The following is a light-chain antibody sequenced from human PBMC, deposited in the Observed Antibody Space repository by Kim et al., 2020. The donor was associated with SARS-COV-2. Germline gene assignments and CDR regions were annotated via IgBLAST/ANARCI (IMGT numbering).Light chain of an antibody. CDR3: AAWDDSLNGWV. J-gene: IGLJ3*02. Sequence: QSVLTQPPSASGTPGQRVTISCSGSSSNIASNTVNWYQLLPGTAPKLLIYSNNQRPSGVPDRFSGSKSGTSASLAISGLQSEDEADYYCAAWDDSLNGWVFGGGTQLTVL. V-gene: IGLV1-44*01. CDR2: SNN. CDR1: SSNIASNT.